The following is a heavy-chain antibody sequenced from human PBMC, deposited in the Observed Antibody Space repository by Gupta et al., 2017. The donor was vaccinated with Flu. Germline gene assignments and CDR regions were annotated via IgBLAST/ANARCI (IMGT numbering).Heavy chain of an antibody. CDR3: ARGHWDN. CDR1: GFDFNSYE. Sequence: EVLLVESGGGLVQPGGSLRLSCTASGFDFNSYEMSWVRQAPGRRLEWVAFISSSAVTYYTDPVRGRFTISRDNANNLLYLQMSSLRGEDTAVYYCARGHWDNWGQGTLVTVSS. CDR2: ISSSAVT. J-gene: IGHJ4*02. V-gene: IGHV3-48*03.